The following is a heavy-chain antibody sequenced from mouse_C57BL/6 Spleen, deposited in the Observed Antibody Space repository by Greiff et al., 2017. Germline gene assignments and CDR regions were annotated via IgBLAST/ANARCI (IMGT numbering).Heavy chain of an antibody. V-gene: IGHV1-82*01. J-gene: IGHJ2*01. CDR1: GYAFSGSW. CDR3: ADWDYFDY. Sequence: QVQLQQSGPELVKPGASVKISCKASGYAFSGSWMNWVKQRPGKGLEWIGRIYPGDGDTNYNGKFKGKATLTADKSSSTAYMQLSSLTSEDSSVYFCADWDYFDYWGQGTTLTVSS. D-gene: IGHD4-1*01. CDR2: IYPGDGDT.